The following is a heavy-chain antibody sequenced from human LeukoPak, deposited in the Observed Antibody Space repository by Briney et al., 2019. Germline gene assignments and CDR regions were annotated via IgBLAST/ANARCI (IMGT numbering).Heavy chain of an antibody. CDR2: ISAYNGNT. CDR1: GYTFTNYG. V-gene: IGHV1-18*01. Sequence: ASVKVSCKASGYTFTNYGISWVRQAPGQGLEWMGWISAYNGNTNYAQKFQGRVTMTTDTSTSTAYMELRSLRSDDTAVYYCARDRLALYYYDSSGYYFDYWGQGTLVTVSS. CDR3: ARDRLALYYYDSSGYYFDY. D-gene: IGHD3-22*01. J-gene: IGHJ4*02.